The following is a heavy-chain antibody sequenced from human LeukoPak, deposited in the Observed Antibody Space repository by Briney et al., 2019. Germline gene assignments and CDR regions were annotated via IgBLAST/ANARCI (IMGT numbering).Heavy chain of an antibody. CDR2: IYHSGAT. CDR3: ARGLNYGDYPNWFDP. CDR1: GVSISSSNW. J-gene: IGHJ5*02. D-gene: IGHD4-17*01. V-gene: IGHV4-4*02. Sequence: SSGTLSLTCAVSGVSISSSNWWSWVRQPPGKGLEWVGEIYHSGATNYNPSLKSRVTISVDKSKNQFSLTLTSVTAADTAVYYCARGLNYGDYPNWFDPWGQGTLVTVSS.